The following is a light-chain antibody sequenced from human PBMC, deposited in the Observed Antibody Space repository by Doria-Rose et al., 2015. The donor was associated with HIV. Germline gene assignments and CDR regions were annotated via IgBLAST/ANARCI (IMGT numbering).Light chain of an antibody. J-gene: IGKJ5*01. CDR2: DAS. CDR1: QSVIIY. CDR3: QQRSNWPIT. V-gene: IGKV3-11*01. Sequence: QSPATLSLSPGERATLSCRASQSVIIYLAWYQQKPGQPPRLLIYDASNRAAGIPARFSGSGSGTDFTLTISSLEPDDFAVYYCQQRSNWPITFGQGTRLEIK.